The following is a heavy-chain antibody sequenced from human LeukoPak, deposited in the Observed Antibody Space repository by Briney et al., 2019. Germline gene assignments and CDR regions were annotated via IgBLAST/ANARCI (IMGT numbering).Heavy chain of an antibody. Sequence: GGSLRLSCAASGFTFNTYSMNWVRQAPGKGLEWVSYISSSSSTTYYADSVKGRFTISRDNVENSLYLQMNSLRDEDTAVYYCARVAAGYSVNYFDYWGQGTLVTVSS. CDR2: ISSSSSTT. J-gene: IGHJ4*02. D-gene: IGHD4-23*01. V-gene: IGHV3-48*02. CDR3: ARVAAGYSVNYFDY. CDR1: GFTFNTYS.